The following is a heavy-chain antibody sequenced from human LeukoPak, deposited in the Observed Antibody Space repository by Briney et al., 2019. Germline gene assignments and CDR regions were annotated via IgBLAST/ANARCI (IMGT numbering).Heavy chain of an antibody. CDR3: ARDSLRLGELSLSEFDY. J-gene: IGHJ4*02. Sequence: PGGSLRLSCAASGFTFSSYAMHWVRQAPGKGLEWVAVISYDGSNKYYADSVKGRFTISRDNSKNTLYLQMNSLRAEDTAVYYCARDSLRLGELSLSEFDYWGQGTLVTVSS. V-gene: IGHV3-30-3*01. CDR1: GFTFSSYA. D-gene: IGHD3-16*02. CDR2: ISYDGSNK.